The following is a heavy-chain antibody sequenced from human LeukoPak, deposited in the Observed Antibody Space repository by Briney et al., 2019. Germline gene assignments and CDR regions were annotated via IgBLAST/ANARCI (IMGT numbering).Heavy chain of an antibody. Sequence: GGSLRLSCAASGFTFSNYAMNWIRPAPGKGLEWVSVISASGGSTYYADSVKGRFTISRDNSKNMLYLQMNSLRAEDTAVYYCAKGGEGHWLIHFDYWGQGTLVTVSS. CDR2: ISASGGST. CDR1: GFTFSNYA. J-gene: IGHJ4*02. D-gene: IGHD6-19*01. CDR3: AKGGEGHWLIHFDY. V-gene: IGHV3-23*01.